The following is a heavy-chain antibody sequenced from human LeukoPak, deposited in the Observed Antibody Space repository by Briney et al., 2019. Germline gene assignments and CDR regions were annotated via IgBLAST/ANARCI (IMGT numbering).Heavy chain of an antibody. CDR3: ARVLGSLPYFDY. Sequence: ASVKVSCKASGYTFTSYYMQWVRQAPGQGLEWMGIVNPSGGSTSYAQKFQGRVTMTRDTSTSTVYMELSSLRSEDTAVYYCARVLGSLPYFDYWGQGTLVTVSS. CDR2: VNPSGGST. V-gene: IGHV1-46*01. J-gene: IGHJ4*02. CDR1: GYTFTSYY. D-gene: IGHD6-13*01.